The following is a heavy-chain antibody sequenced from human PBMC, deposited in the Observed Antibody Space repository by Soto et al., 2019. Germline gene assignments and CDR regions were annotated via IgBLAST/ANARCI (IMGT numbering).Heavy chain of an antibody. CDR3: AGSGWELPPGDWFDP. Sequence: SETLSLTCTVYGGSISSSRYYWGWLRQPPGQGLEWIGSIYYSGSTYYNPYLKSRVTIPVDTSKNQFSLKPSSVTATDTAVYSCAGSGWELPPGDWFDPWGQGTLVTVSS. V-gene: IGHV4-39*01. CDR1: GGSISSSRYY. CDR2: IYYSGST. D-gene: IGHD1-26*01. J-gene: IGHJ5*02.